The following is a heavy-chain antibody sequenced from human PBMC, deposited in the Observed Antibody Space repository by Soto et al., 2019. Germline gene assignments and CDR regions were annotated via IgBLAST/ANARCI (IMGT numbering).Heavy chain of an antibody. D-gene: IGHD3-22*01. V-gene: IGHV3-53*01. Sequence: PGGSLRLSCSASGFNVNDNSMSWVRQAPGKGLEWVSVVYGDGRIYYADSVKGRFTISRDTSENTLFLHMRSLRVDDTAVYYCARTRLYDASSYYFYYYGMDVWGQGTRVTVSS. CDR2: VYGDGRI. J-gene: IGHJ6*01. CDR1: GFNVNDNS. CDR3: ARTRLYDASSYYFYYYGMDV.